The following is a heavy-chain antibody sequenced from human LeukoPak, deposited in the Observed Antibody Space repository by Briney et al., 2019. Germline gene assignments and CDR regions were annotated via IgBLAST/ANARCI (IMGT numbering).Heavy chain of an antibody. V-gene: IGHV1-69*13. D-gene: IGHD6-6*01. J-gene: IGHJ5*02. Sequence: GASVKVSCKASGGTFSSYAISWVRQAPGQGLEWMGGIIPIFGTANYAQKFQGRVTITADESTSTAYMELSSLRSEDTAVYYCARDIAARRNWFDPWGQGTLVTVSS. CDR1: GGTFSSYA. CDR3: ARDIAARRNWFDP. CDR2: IIPIFGTA.